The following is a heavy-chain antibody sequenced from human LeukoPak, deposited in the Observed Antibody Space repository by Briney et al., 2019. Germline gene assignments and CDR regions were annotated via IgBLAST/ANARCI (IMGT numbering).Heavy chain of an antibody. CDR3: ARCDSSRWNGIDY. CDR2: IHSGGNT. CDR1: GLTVRSNY. J-gene: IGHJ4*02. D-gene: IGHD6-13*01. Sequence: GGSLRLSCAASGLTVRSNYMGWVRQAPGKGLEWVSVIHSGGNTYYADSMKGRFTISRDNSRNTMDLQMNSLRAEDTAVYYCARCDSSRWNGIDYWGQGTLVTVSS. V-gene: IGHV3-53*01.